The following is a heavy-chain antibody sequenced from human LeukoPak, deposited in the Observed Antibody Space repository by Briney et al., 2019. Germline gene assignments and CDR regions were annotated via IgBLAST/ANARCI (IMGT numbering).Heavy chain of an antibody. CDR1: GGSISSYY. Sequence: SETLSLTCTVSGGSISSYYWSWIRQPPGKGLEWIGYIYYSGSTNYNPSLKSRVTISVDTSKNQFSLKLSSVTAADTAVYYCARASTQIIAAAGDYYYGMDVWGQGATVTVS. CDR3: ARASTQIIAAAGDYYYGMDV. V-gene: IGHV4-59*01. CDR2: IYYSGST. D-gene: IGHD6-13*01. J-gene: IGHJ6*02.